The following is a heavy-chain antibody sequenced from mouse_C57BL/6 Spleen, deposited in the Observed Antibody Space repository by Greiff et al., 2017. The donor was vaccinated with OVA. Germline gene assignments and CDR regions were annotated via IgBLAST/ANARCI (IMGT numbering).Heavy chain of an antibody. Sequence: VQLQQPGAELVKPGASVKMSCKASGYTFTSYWITWVKQRPGQGLEWIGDIYPGSGSTNYNEKFKSKATLTVDTSSSTAYMQLSSLTSEDSAVYYCARPNDGYYGWFAYWGQGTLVTVSA. CDR2: IYPGSGST. CDR1: GYTFTSYW. CDR3: ARPNDGYYGWFAY. D-gene: IGHD2-3*01. J-gene: IGHJ3*01. V-gene: IGHV1-55*01.